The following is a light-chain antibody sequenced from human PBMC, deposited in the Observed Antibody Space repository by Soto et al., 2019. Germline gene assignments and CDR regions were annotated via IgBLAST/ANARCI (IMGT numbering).Light chain of an antibody. J-gene: IGKJ2*01. V-gene: IGKV1-5*03. Sequence: DIQMTQSPSTLSASVGARVTITCRASQSVSTSLAWYQQKPGKAPRLLIYRASTLENGVPSRFSGSGSGTEFILSISSLRPDDFAPYYCQQYNSYSPFTFGQGAKLEI. CDR2: RAS. CDR3: QQYNSYSPFT. CDR1: QSVSTS.